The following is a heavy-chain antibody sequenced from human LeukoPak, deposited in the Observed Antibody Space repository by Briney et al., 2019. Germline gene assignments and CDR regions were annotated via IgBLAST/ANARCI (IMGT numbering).Heavy chain of an antibody. V-gene: IGHV5-51*01. CDR1: GYSFTSYW. Sequence: GESLKISCKTSGYSFTSYWNGWVRQMPGKGLEWMGIIYPGDSDTRYSPSFQGQVTISADKSITTAYLQWSSLKASDTAVYFCARHEDSISLDYWGQGTLVTVSS. CDR3: ARHEDSISLDY. J-gene: IGHJ4*02. CDR2: IYPGDSDT. D-gene: IGHD2-15*01.